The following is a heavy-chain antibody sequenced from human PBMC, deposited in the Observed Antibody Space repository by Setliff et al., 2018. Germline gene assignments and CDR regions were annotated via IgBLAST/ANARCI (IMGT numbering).Heavy chain of an antibody. J-gene: IGHJ3*02. CDR3: VRRGGTAGQGAFDI. CDR2: VNDNGRTT. Sequence: GASLRLSCAASGFSFSSYAVSWVRQAPGKGLEWVSTVNDNGRTTYYPNSVKGQFTISRDNSKNTLYLQMNNLRAEDTALYYCVRRGGTAGQGAFDIWGQGTMVTVSS. V-gene: IGHV3-23*01. D-gene: IGHD6-19*01. CDR1: GFSFSSYA.